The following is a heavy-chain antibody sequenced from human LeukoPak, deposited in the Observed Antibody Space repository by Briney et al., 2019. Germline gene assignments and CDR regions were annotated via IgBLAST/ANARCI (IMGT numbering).Heavy chain of an antibody. Sequence: ASVKVSCKASGYTFTSYYMHWVRQAPGQGLEWMGIINPSGGSTSYAQKFQGRVTMTRDTSASTAYMELSSLRSEDTAVYYCASFAVVTQSDAFDIWGQGTMVTVSS. CDR1: GYTFTSYY. CDR3: ASFAVVTQSDAFDI. J-gene: IGHJ3*02. D-gene: IGHD4-23*01. V-gene: IGHV1-46*01. CDR2: INPSGGST.